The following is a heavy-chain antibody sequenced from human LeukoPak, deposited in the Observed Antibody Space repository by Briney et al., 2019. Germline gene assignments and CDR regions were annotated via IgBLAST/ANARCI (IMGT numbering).Heavy chain of an antibody. Sequence: PSETLSLTCAVYGGSFSGYYWSWIRQPPGKGLEWIGEINHSGSTNYNPSLKSRVTISVDTSKNQFSLKLSSVTAADTAVYYCARGGATTVTTSYYYYGMDVWGKGTTVTVSP. CDR3: ARGGATTVTTSYYYYGMDV. CDR2: INHSGST. CDR1: GGSFSGYY. J-gene: IGHJ6*04. D-gene: IGHD4-17*01. V-gene: IGHV4-34*01.